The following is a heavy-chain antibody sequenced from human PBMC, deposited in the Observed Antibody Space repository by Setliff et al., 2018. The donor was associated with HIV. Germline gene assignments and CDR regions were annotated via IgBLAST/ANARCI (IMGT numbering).Heavy chain of an antibody. V-gene: IGHV4-39*01. Sequence: PSETLSLTCTVSGGSISRDSFYWGWFRQPPGEGLEWIGSIYYTGHTFYDPSLKSQVTTSVDTSKNQFSLNLSPVTAADTAVYFCARFVLVWFDVSRSGMQDPYVFDNWGQGILVTVSS. J-gene: IGHJ4*02. CDR1: GGSISRDSFY. D-gene: IGHD3-10*01. CDR2: IYYTGHT. CDR3: ARFVLVWFDVSRSGMQDPYVFDN.